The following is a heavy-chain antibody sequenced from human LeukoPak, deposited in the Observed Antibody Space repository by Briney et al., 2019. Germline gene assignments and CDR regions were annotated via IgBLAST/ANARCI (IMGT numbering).Heavy chain of an antibody. V-gene: IGHV3-48*03. CDR3: ALLAVASDFDY. J-gene: IGHJ4*02. D-gene: IGHD6-19*01. CDR1: GFPFSFFE. Sequence: AGGSLRLSCAVSGFPFSFFEINWVRQAPGKGLEWVSNIGSSGGTRYYADSVKGRFSISRDNAKNSLYLQMNSLRVEDTGVYYYALLAVASDFDYWGQGALVTVSS. CDR2: IGSSGGTR.